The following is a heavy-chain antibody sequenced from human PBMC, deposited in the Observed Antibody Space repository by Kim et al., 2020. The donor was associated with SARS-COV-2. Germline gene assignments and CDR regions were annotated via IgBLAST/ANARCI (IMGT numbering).Heavy chain of an antibody. CDR2: INHSGST. V-gene: IGHV4-34*01. J-gene: IGHJ4*02. D-gene: IGHD5-12*01. CDR1: GGSFSGYY. Sequence: SETLSLTCAVYGGSFSGYYWSWIRQPPGKGLEWIGEINHSGSTNYNPSLKSRVTISVDTSKNQFSLKLSSVTAADTAVYYCARGGGWLRRVFDYWGQGTL. CDR3: ARGGGWLRRVFDY.